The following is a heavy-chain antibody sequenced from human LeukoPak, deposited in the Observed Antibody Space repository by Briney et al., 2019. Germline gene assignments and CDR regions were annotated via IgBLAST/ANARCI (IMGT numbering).Heavy chain of an antibody. CDR2: INHSGST. J-gene: IGHJ5*02. CDR1: GGSFSGYY. V-gene: IGHV4-34*01. D-gene: IGHD6-6*01. CDR3: ARDGSPISSSSVGTYNWFDP. Sequence: SETLSLTCAVYGGSFSGYYWSWIRQPPGKGLEGIGEINHSGSTNYNPSLKSRVTISVDTSKNHFSLKRSSVTAADTAVYYCARDGSPISSSSVGTYNWFDPWAQGTLVTVSS.